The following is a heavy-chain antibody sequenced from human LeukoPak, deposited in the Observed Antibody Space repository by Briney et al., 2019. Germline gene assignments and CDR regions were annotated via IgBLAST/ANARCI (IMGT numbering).Heavy chain of an antibody. CDR1: GGSISSSSYY. CDR3: ARGSYYYDSSGYYGY. Sequence: PSETLSLTCTVSGGSISSSSYYWGWIRQPPGKGLEWIGSIYYSGSTYYNPSLKSRVTISVDTSKNQFSLKLSSVTAADTAVYYCARGSYYYDSSGYYGYWGQGTLVTVSS. CDR2: IYYSGST. D-gene: IGHD3-22*01. J-gene: IGHJ4*02. V-gene: IGHV4-39*01.